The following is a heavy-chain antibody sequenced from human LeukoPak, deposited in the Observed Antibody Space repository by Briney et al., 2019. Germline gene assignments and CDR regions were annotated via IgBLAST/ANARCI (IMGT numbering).Heavy chain of an antibody. CDR3: ARVQYSRFDP. J-gene: IGHJ5*02. CDR2: IYYSGST. Sequence: NPSETLSLTCTVSGGSISSYYWSWIRQPPGKGLEWIGYIYYSGSTNYNPSLKSRVTISVDTSKNQFSLKLSSVTAADTAVYYCARVQYSRFDPWGQGTLVTVSS. D-gene: IGHD2-21*01. CDR1: GGSISSYY. V-gene: IGHV4-59*01.